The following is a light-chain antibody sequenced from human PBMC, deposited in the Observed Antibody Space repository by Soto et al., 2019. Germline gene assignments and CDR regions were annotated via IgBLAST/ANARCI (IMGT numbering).Light chain of an antibody. Sequence: QSALTQPPSASGSPGQSVTISCTGTSSDVGGYNFVSWYQQHPGKAPKLMIYEVSQRPSGVPDRFSGSKSGNTASLTVSGLQAEDEADYYCSSYAGSNILFGGGTKVPS. CDR1: SSDVGGYNF. V-gene: IGLV2-8*01. CDR2: EVS. J-gene: IGLJ2*01. CDR3: SSYAGSNIL.